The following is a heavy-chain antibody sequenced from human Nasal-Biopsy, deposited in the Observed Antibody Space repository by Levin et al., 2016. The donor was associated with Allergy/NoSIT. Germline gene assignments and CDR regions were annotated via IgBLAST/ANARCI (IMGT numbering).Heavy chain of an antibody. V-gene: IGHV1-69*04. Sequence: SVKVSCKTSGGSFNDFGISWVRQAPGQGLEWMGRIIPVFRQTDYAQKFQGRLTITADKSTRTAYMELSSLRSDDSGVYLCARDLQTFHTSPDFWGQGTLDTVSS. D-gene: IGHD2-21*01. CDR2: IIPVFRQT. CDR3: ARDLQTFHTSPDF. CDR1: GGSFNDFG. J-gene: IGHJ4*02.